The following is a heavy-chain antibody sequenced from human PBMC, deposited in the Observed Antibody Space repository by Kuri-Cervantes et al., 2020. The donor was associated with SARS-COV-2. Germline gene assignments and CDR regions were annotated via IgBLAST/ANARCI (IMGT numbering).Heavy chain of an antibody. V-gene: IGHV3-11*01. Sequence: GGSLRLSCAASGFTFSDYHMNWVRQAPGKGLEWVSSISVSGSTIFYSDSVKGRFTISRDNAKNSLHLQMNSLRSDDTAVYYCARAQQWLATKLDWYFDLWGRGTLVTVSS. CDR2: ISVSGSTI. J-gene: IGHJ2*01. CDR3: ARAQQWLATKLDWYFDL. D-gene: IGHD6-19*01. CDR1: GFTFSDYH.